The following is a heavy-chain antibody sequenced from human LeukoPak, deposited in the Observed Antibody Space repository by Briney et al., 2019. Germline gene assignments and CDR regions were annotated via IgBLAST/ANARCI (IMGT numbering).Heavy chain of an antibody. V-gene: IGHV4-59*01. CDR1: GGSISSYY. J-gene: IGHJ4*02. Sequence: SETLSLTCIVSGGSISSYYWSWIRQPPGKGLEWIGYIYYSGSTNYNPSLKSRVTISVDTSKNQFSLKLSSVTAADTAVYYCAAGYDFWSGYGGGAFDYWGQGTLVTVSS. D-gene: IGHD3-3*01. CDR2: IYYSGST. CDR3: AAGYDFWSGYGGGAFDY.